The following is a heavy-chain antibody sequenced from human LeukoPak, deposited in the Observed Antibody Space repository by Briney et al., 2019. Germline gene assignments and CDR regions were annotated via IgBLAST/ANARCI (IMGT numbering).Heavy chain of an antibody. CDR2: IYYTGST. CDR1: GVSISSYY. CDR3: ARHDESGSYYMFYFNY. J-gene: IGHJ4*02. D-gene: IGHD3-10*01. Sequence: PSETLSLTCTVSGVSISSYYWSWIRQPPGKGLEWIGYIYYTGSTNYNPSLKSRVTISVDTSNNQFSLKLSSVTAADTAVYYCARHDESGSYYMFYFNYWGQGTLVTASS. V-gene: IGHV4-59*08.